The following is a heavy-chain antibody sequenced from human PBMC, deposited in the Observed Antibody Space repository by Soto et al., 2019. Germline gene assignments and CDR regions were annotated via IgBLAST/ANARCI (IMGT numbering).Heavy chain of an antibody. D-gene: IGHD2-15*01. Sequence: QVQLVESGGGVVQPGRSLRLSCVASGFTFSNNGIHWVRQAPGKGLEWVAVISSDGSKKYYADSVKGRFTISRDNSKNMLYLQMNSLRAGESAVYYCAMDLYGGSSRFDYWGQGTLVTVSS. CDR1: GFTFSNNG. CDR2: ISSDGSKK. V-gene: IGHV3-30*03. CDR3: AMDLYGGSSRFDY. J-gene: IGHJ4*02.